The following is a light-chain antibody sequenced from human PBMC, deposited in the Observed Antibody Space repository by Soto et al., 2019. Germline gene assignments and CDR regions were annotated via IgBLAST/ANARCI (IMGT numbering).Light chain of an antibody. Sequence: QITQSTTSLSASLGDRVPISFRASQGIRSELGWYQQKPGKAPKLLIYDASNLESGVPSRFSGSGSGTDFTFTISSLQPEDVATYYCTQYDNHPLSSGGGTKVDIK. J-gene: IGKJ4*01. CDR3: TQYDNHPLS. CDR2: DAS. CDR1: QGIRSE. V-gene: IGKV1-6*01.